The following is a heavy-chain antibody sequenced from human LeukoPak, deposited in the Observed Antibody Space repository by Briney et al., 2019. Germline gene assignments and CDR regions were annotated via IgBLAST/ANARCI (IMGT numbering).Heavy chain of an antibody. CDR2: INHSGST. Sequence: SETLSLTCAVYGGSSSGYYWSWIRQPPGKGLEWIGEINHSGSTNYNPSLKSRVTISVDTSKNQFSLKLSSVTAADTAVYYCASHNVVVTAASPYYMDVWGKGTTVTVSS. V-gene: IGHV4-34*01. J-gene: IGHJ6*03. CDR1: GGSSSGYY. CDR3: ASHNVVVTAASPYYMDV. D-gene: IGHD2-21*02.